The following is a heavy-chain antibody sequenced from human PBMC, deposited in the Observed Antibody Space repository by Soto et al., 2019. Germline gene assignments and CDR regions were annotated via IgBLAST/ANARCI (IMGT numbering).Heavy chain of an antibody. CDR3: ARDQGPPYSSSSLVSWFDP. D-gene: IGHD6-6*01. J-gene: IGHJ5*02. V-gene: IGHV4-39*02. Sequence: SETLSLTCTVSGVSVSTNTQYWGWIRQSPGKGLEWIGSIYYGGRTYYNPSLKSRVTISVDTSKNQFSLRLSSVTAADTAVYYCARDQGPPYSSSSLVSWFDPWGQGTLVTVSS. CDR2: IYYGGRT. CDR1: GVSVSTNTQY.